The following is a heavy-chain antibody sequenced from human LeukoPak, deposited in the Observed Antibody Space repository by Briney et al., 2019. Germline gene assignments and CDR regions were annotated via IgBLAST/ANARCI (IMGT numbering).Heavy chain of an antibody. D-gene: IGHD2-15*01. CDR2: IIPIFGTA. J-gene: IGHJ4*01. V-gene: IGHV1-69*05. CDR1: GGTLSSYA. Sequence: SVKVSCKASGGTLSSYAISWVRQAPGQGLEWMGGIIPIFGTANYAQKFQGRVTITTDESTSTAYMELSSLRSEDTAVSYCAREGSAYLRGGRCHVFWGQGTLVTGSS. CDR3: AREGSAYLRGGRCHVF.